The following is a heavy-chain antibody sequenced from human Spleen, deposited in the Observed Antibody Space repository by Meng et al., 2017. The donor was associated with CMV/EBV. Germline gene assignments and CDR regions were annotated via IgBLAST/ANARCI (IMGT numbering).Heavy chain of an antibody. Sequence: VQLHAWGGGLFKPSETPSLTCAVYGGPFRGYYWSWIRQAPGKGLEWVSAISGSGGSTYYADSVKGRFTISRDNSKNTLYLQMNSLRAEDTAVYYCAKDAPHYYGSGSFDYWGQGTLVTVSS. V-gene: IGHV3-23*01. J-gene: IGHJ4*02. CDR1: GGPFRGYY. CDR2: ISGSGGST. D-gene: IGHD3-10*01. CDR3: AKDAPHYYGSGSFDY.